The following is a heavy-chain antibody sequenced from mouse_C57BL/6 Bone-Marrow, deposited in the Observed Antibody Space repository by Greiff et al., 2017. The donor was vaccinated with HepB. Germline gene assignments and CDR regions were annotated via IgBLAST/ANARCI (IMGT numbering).Heavy chain of an antibody. CDR1: GFTFSDYY. CDR2: INYDGSST. V-gene: IGHV5-16*01. Sequence: EVKLVESEGGLVQPGSSMKLSCTASGFTFSDYYMAWVRQVPEKGLEWVANINYDGSSTYYLDSLKSRFIISRDNAKNILYLQMSSLKSEDTATYYCARDRYCYYSYWYVDVWGTGTTVTVSA. CDR3: ARDRYCYYSYWYVDV. D-gene: IGHD2-12*01. J-gene: IGHJ1*03.